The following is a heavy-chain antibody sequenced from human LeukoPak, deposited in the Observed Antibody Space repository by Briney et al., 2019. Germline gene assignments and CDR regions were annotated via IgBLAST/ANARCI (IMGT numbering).Heavy chain of an antibody. V-gene: IGHV4-39*02. D-gene: IGHD3-10*01. Sequence: SSETLSLTCTVSGGSISSNSYYWGWIRQPPGKGLEWIGSLYYAGNTFLNPTLDSRVTITVDKSKNQFSPKLRSATAADTAVYYCARAARLRITLVRLIHAAFDMWGQGTMVTVSS. CDR2: LYYAGNT. J-gene: IGHJ3*02. CDR3: ARAARLRITLVRLIHAAFDM. CDR1: GGSISSNSYY.